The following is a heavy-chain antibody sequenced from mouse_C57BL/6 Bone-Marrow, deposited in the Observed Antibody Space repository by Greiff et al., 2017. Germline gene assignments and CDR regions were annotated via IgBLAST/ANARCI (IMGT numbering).Heavy chain of an antibody. CDR3: ARCVYYFDY. CDR1: GYTFTSYG. J-gene: IGHJ2*01. CDR2: IYPRSGNN. V-gene: IGHV1-81*01. Sequence: VKVVESGAELARPGASVKLSCKASGYTFTSYGISWVKQRTGQGLEWIGEIYPRSGNNYYNEKFKGKATLTADKSSSTAYMELRSLTSEDSAGYFCARCVYYFDYWGQGTTLTVAS.